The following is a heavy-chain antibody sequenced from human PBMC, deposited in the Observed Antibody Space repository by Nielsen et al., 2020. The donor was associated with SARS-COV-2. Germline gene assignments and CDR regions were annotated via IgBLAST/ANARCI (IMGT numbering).Heavy chain of an antibody. CDR1: GGSISSSSYY. V-gene: IGHV4-61*01. J-gene: IGHJ4*02. CDR3: ARGFDY. Sequence: SETLSLTCTVSGGSISSSSYYWSWIRQPPGTGLEWIGYIYYSWSTNYNPSLKSRVTISVDTSKNQFSLKLSSVTAADTAVYYCARGFDYWGQGTLVTVSS. CDR2: IYYSWST.